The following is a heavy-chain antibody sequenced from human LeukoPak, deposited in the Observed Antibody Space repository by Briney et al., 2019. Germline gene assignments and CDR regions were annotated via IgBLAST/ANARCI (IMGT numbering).Heavy chain of an antibody. CDR2: IYYRGDT. V-gene: IGHV4-59*01. CDR3: AREGWGSKDFDY. CDR1: LGSISRYY. Sequence: KPSETLSLTCTVSLGSISRYYWSWIRQAPGKGLEWIGYIYYRGDTNYNPSLKSRVAISVDTSKNQVSLKLTSVTAADTAVYYCAREGWGSKDFDYWGQGTLVTVSS. J-gene: IGHJ4*02. D-gene: IGHD7-27*01.